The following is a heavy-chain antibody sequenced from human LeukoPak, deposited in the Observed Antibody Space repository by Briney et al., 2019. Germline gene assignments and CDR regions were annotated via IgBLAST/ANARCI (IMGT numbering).Heavy chain of an antibody. V-gene: IGHV4-39*01. Sequence: SETLSLTCTVSGGSISSASYYWGWIRQPPGKGLEWIGSIYYSGSTYYNPSLKSRVTISVDTSKNQFSLKLSSVTAADTAVYYCARHLIVGATGGHDAFDIWGQGTMVTVSS. CDR2: IYYSGST. CDR3: ARHLIVGATGGHDAFDI. J-gene: IGHJ3*02. D-gene: IGHD1-26*01. CDR1: GGSISSASYY.